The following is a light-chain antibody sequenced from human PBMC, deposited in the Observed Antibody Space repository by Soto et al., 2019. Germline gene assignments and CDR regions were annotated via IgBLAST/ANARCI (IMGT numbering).Light chain of an antibody. CDR1: SSDVGAYNY. J-gene: IGLJ2*01. CDR2: EVS. V-gene: IGLV2-8*01. CDR3: SSYAGNNILL. Sequence: QSALTQPPSASGSPGQSVTISCTGTSSDVGAYNYVSWYQQHPGKPPKLMIYEVSKWPSGVPERFSGSQSGNTASLTVSGLQAEDEADYYCSSYAGNNILLFGGGTKLTVL.